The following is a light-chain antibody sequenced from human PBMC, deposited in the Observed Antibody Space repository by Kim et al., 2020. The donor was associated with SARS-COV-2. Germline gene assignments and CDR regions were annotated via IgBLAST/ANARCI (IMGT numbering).Light chain of an antibody. V-gene: IGLV3-1*01. CDR1: GLGHKD. J-gene: IGLJ2*01. CDR2: QDS. Sequence: SYELTQPPSESVSPGQTASITCSGDGLGHKDVYWYHQRPGQSPVLVMYQDSKRPSGIPERFSGSNSGNTATLTISGSQATDEGDYYCQAWDSHNVVFGGGTQLTV. CDR3: QAWDSHNVV.